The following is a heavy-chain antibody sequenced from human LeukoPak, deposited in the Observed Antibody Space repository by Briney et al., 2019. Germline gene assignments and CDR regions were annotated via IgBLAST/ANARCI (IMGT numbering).Heavy chain of an antibody. D-gene: IGHD1-26*01. J-gene: IGHJ3*02. V-gene: IGHV3-23*01. CDR3: ARDPYYHYAFDI. CDR1: GFTFSSYA. Sequence: GGSLRLSCAASGFTFSSYAMSWVRQAPGKGLEWVSAISGSGGSTYYADSVKGRFTISRDNSKNTLYLQMNSLRAEDTAVYYCARDPYYHYAFDIWGQGTMVTVSS. CDR2: ISGSGGST.